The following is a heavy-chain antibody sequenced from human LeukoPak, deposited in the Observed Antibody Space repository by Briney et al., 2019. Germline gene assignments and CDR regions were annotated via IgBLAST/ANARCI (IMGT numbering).Heavy chain of an antibody. J-gene: IGHJ4*02. CDR3: ARGIPADY. CDR2: ISSSSSII. V-gene: IGHV3-48*02. Sequence: PGGSLRLSCAASGFKFSTYGIHWVRQPPGKGLEWVSSISSSSSIIYYADSVKGRFTISRDNAKNSLYLQINSLRDEDTAVYYCARGIPADYWGQGTLVTVSS. D-gene: IGHD6-13*01. CDR1: GFKFSTYG.